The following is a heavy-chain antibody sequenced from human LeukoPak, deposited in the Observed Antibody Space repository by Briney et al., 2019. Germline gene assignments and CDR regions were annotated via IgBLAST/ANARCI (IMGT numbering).Heavy chain of an antibody. V-gene: IGHV3-33*08. D-gene: IGHD2-15*01. CDR3: ARDGHCSGGSCSSLDY. J-gene: IGHJ4*02. Sequence: GSLRLSCAASGFTFSSYAMSWVRQTPGKGLEWVAVIWYDGSNKYYADSVKGRFTISRDNSKNTLYLQMNSLRAEDTAVYYCARDGHCSGGSCSSLDYWGQGTLVTVSS. CDR1: GFTFSSYA. CDR2: IWYDGSNK.